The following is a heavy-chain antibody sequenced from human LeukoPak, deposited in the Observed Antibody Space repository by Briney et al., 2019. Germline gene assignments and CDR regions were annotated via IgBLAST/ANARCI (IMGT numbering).Heavy chain of an antibody. D-gene: IGHD3-10*01. CDR3: ARAISMVRGLIYYGMDV. J-gene: IGHJ6*02. CDR2: INQDGSEK. V-gene: IGHV3-7*01. Sequence: GGSLRLSCAASGFTFRSYWMNWARQAPGKGLEWVAIINQDGSEKYYVDSVKGRFTISRDNAKNSLYLQMNSLRVEDTAVYYCARAISMVRGLIYYGMDVWGQGTTVTVSS. CDR1: GFTFRSYW.